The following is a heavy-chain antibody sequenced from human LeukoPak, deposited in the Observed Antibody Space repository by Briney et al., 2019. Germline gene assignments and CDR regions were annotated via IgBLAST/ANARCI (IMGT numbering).Heavy chain of an antibody. J-gene: IGHJ4*02. CDR3: ARGYSYGYVDY. D-gene: IGHD5-18*01. CDR1: GFTFSSYS. CDR2: ISSSSSYI. V-gene: IGHV3-21*01. Sequence: PGGSLRLSCAASGFTFSSYSMNWVRQAPRKELEWVSSISSSSSYIYYADSVKGRFTISRDSAKNSLYLQMNSLRAEDTAVYYCARGYSYGYVDYWGQGTLVTVSS.